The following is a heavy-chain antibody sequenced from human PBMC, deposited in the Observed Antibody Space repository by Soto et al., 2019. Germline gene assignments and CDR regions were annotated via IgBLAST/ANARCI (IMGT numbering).Heavy chain of an antibody. D-gene: IGHD3-10*01. CDR1: GYTFTGCY. CDR3: ARGGTLLERITMVRGVIITTYYYGMDV. V-gene: IGHV1-2*04. CDR2: INPNSGGT. Sequence: ASVKVSCKASGYTFTGCYMHWVRQAPGQGLEWMGWINPNSGGTNYAQKFQGWVTMTRDTSISTAYMELSRLRSDDTAVYYCARGGTLLERITMVRGVIITTYYYGMDVWGQGTTVTVSS. J-gene: IGHJ6*02.